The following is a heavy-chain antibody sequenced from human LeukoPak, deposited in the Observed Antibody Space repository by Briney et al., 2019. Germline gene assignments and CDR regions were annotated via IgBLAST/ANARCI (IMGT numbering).Heavy chain of an antibody. CDR2: ISSSGDNT. CDR3: SYGSGTYRTSDAFDM. Sequence: GGSLRLSCAASGFTFSSHGMTWVRQAPGKGLEWVSAISSSGDNTYYADSVKDRFTISRDNSKNTLYLQMNSLGAEDTAVYYCSYGSGTYRTSDAFDMWGQGTMVTVSS. CDR1: GFTFSSHG. D-gene: IGHD3-10*01. J-gene: IGHJ3*02. V-gene: IGHV3-23*01.